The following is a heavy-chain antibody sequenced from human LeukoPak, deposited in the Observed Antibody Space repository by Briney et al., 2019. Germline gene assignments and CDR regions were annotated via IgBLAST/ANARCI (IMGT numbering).Heavy chain of an antibody. CDR2: INPSGGST. V-gene: IGHV1-46*01. CDR1: GYTFISYY. CDR3: ARGFGWFGELGAFDI. J-gene: IGHJ3*02. Sequence: ASVKVSCKASGYTFISYYMHWVRQAPGQGLEWMGIINPSGGSTSYAQKFQGRVTMTRDTSTSTVYMELSSLRSEDTAVYYCARGFGWFGELGAFDIWGQGTMVTVSS. D-gene: IGHD3-10*01.